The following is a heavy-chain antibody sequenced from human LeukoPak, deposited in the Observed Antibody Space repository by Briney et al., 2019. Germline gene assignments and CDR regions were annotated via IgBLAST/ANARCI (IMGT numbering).Heavy chain of an antibody. V-gene: IGHV3-74*01. CDR2: INSDGSST. CDR1: GLTFSSYW. CDR3: ARAYGSGRSAPYGYYYGMDV. Sequence: GGSLRLSCAASGLTFSSYWMHWVRQAPGKGLVWVSRINSDGSSTSYADSVKGRFTISRDNAKNTLYLQMNSLRAEDTAVYYCARAYGSGRSAPYGYYYGMDVWGQGTTVTVSS. D-gene: IGHD3-10*01. J-gene: IGHJ6*02.